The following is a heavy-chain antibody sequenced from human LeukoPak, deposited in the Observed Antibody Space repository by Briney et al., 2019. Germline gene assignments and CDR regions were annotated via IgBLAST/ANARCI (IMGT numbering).Heavy chain of an antibody. V-gene: IGHV3-15*01. CDR1: GFTFSKAW. CDR3: TTDPFQNIVVVPAAIIKMDY. CDR2: IKSKTDGGT. Sequence: GESLRLSCAASGFTFSKAWMSWVRQAPGKGLEWVGRIKSKTDGGTDYAAPVKGRFTISRDDSKNTLYLQMNSLKTEDTAVYYCTTDPFQNIVVVPAAIIKMDYWGQGTLVTVAS. D-gene: IGHD2-2*01. J-gene: IGHJ4*02.